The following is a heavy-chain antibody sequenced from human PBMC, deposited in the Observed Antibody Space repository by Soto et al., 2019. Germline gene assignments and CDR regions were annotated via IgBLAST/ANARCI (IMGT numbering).Heavy chain of an antibody. CDR1: GDSVSSNSAA. Sequence: SQTLSLTCAISGDSVSSNSAAWNWIRQSPSRGLEWLGRTYYRSKWYNDYAVSVKSRITINPDTSKNQFSLQLNSVTPEDTAVHYCPRVGVWIYYNSRGRSSALFDGMDVWGQGTTVTVSS. CDR2: TYYRSKWYN. J-gene: IGHJ6*02. D-gene: IGHD3-22*01. V-gene: IGHV6-1*01. CDR3: PRVGVWIYYNSRGRSSALFDGMDV.